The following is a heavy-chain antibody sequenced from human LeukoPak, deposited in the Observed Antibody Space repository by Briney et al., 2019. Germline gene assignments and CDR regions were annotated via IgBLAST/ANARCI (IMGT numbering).Heavy chain of an antibody. CDR2: ISSSSSTI. J-gene: IGHJ4*02. CDR1: GFTFSSYA. CDR3: ASVRRFGY. Sequence: GGSLRLSCAASGFTFSSYAMNWVRQAPGKGLEWVSYISSSSSTIYYADSVKGRFTISRDNAKNSLYLQMNSLRAEDTAVYYCASVRRFGYWGQGTLVTVSS. V-gene: IGHV3-48*01. D-gene: IGHD3-10*01.